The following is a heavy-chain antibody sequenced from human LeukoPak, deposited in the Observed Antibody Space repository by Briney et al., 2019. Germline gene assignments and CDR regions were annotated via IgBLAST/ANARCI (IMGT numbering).Heavy chain of an antibody. Sequence: SETLSLTCTVSGGSISTYCWSWIRQPPGKGLEWIGFIHYSGSTNYNPSLNSRVTISVDTSKNQFSLTLSSVTAADTAVYYCAREYSYGYSYYFDYWGQGTLVTVSS. V-gene: IGHV4-59*01. D-gene: IGHD5-18*01. CDR2: IHYSGST. CDR3: AREYSYGYSYYFDY. CDR1: GGSISTYC. J-gene: IGHJ4*02.